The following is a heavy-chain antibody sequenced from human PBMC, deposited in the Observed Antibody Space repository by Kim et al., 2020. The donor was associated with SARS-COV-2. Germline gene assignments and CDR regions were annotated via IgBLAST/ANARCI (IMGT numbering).Heavy chain of an antibody. CDR3: ERDPRLNDYGEGWFDP. Sequence: ASVKVSCKASGYTFTGYYMHWVRQAPGQGLEWMGRINPNSGGTNYAQKFQGRVTMTRDTSISTAYMELSRLRSDDTAVYYCERDPRLNDYGEGWFDPWGQGTLVTVSS. D-gene: IGHD4-17*01. CDR1: GYTFTGYY. J-gene: IGHJ5*02. CDR2: INPNSGGT. V-gene: IGHV1-2*06.